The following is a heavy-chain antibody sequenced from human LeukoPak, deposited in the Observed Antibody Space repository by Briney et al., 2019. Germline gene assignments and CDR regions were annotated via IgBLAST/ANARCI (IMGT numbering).Heavy chain of an antibody. V-gene: IGHV4-39*07. Sequence: PSETLSLTCTVSGGSISSSSYYWGWIRQPPGKGLEWIGEINHSGSTNYNPSLKSRVTISVDTSKNQFSLKLSSVTAADTAVYYCARVMRGSSGWSPYYYYYGMDVWGQGTTVTVSS. J-gene: IGHJ6*02. CDR1: GGSISSSSYY. CDR3: ARVMRGSSGWSPYYYYYGMDV. D-gene: IGHD6-19*01. CDR2: INHSGST.